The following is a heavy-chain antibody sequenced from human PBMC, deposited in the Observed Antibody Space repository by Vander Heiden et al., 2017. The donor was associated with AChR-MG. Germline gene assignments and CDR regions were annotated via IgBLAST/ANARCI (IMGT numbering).Heavy chain of an antibody. V-gene: IGHV4-34*01. Sequence: QVQLQQWGAGLLKPSETLSLTCAVYGGSFSGYYWSWIRQPPGKGLEWIGEINHSGSTNYNPSLKSRVTISVDTSKNQFSLKLSSVTAADTAVYYCVRDSGSYFPAFGIWGQGTMVTVSS. J-gene: IGHJ3*02. D-gene: IGHD1-26*01. CDR1: GGSFSGYY. CDR2: INHSGST. CDR3: VRDSGSYFPAFGI.